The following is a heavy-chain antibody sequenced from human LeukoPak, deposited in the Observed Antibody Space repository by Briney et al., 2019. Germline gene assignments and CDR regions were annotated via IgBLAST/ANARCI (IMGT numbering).Heavy chain of an antibody. CDR3: ARDKMGGGAEF. CDR1: GGSISSYY. D-gene: IGHD2-21*01. CDR2: IYYSGST. J-gene: IGHJ4*02. Sequence: SETLSLTCTVSGGSISSYYWSWIRQPPGKGLEWIGYIYYSGSTNYNPSLKSRVTISVDTSKNQFSLKLSSVTAADTAVYYCARDKMGGGAEFWGQGTLVTVSS. V-gene: IGHV4-59*01.